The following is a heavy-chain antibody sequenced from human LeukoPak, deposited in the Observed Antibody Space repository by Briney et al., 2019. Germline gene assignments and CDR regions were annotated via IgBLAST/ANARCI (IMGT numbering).Heavy chain of an antibody. Sequence: ASVKVSRKASGYTFTSYYMHWVRQAPGQGLEWMGIINPSGGSTSYAQKFQGRVTMTRDTSTSTVYMELSSLRSEDTAVYYCARDLGRRWLQFVFDYWGQGTLVTVSS. CDR3: ARDLGRRWLQFVFDY. CDR2: INPSGGST. D-gene: IGHD5-12*01. CDR1: GYTFTSYY. J-gene: IGHJ4*02. V-gene: IGHV1-46*01.